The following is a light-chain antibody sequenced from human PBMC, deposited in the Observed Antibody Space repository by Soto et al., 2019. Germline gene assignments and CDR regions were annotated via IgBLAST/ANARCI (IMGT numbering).Light chain of an antibody. Sequence: EVVMTQSPDTLSVSPGERATLSXRXTQSVGTNLAWYQQKLGQAPRLLIHGASTRATGIPARFSGSGSGTEFTLTISSLQSEDFAIYYCQQYSTWPPSTFGQGTRLEIK. CDR3: QQYSTWPPST. J-gene: IGKJ5*01. V-gene: IGKV3-15*01. CDR1: QSVGTN. CDR2: GAS.